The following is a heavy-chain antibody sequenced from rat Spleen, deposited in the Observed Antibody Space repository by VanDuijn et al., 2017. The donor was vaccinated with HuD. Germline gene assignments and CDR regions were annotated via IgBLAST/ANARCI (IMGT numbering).Heavy chain of an antibody. Sequence: QVQLKESGPGLVKPSETLSLTCTVSGFSLTSYHVSWVRQPPGKGLEWMGVIWGDGSTAYNSALKSRLSISRDTSKSQVFLKRSSLKTEDPATYYCARAPTMDAWGQGASVTVSS. D-gene: IGHD2-1*01. CDR3: ARAPTMDA. CDR1: GFSLTSYH. CDR2: IWGDGST. J-gene: IGHJ4*01. V-gene: IGHV2-32*01.